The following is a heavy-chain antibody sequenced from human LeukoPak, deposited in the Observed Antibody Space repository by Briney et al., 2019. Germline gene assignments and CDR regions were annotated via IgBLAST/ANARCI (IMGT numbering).Heavy chain of an antibody. J-gene: IGHJ6*03. CDR1: GGTFSSYA. CDR2: IIPIFGTA. Sequence: ASVKVSCKASGGTFSSYAISWVRQAPGQGLEWMGGIIPIFGTANYAQKFQGRVTITADESTSTAYMELSSLRSEDTAVYYCAGASGSQNEDYYYYYMDVWGKGTTVTVSS. V-gene: IGHV1-69*13. CDR3: AGASGSQNEDYYYYYMDV. D-gene: IGHD1-26*01.